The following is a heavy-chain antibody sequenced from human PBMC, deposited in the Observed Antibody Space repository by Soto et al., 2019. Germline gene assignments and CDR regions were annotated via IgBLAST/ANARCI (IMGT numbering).Heavy chain of an antibody. CDR3: AADRDYDFWSGLIRDPPWNLDY. V-gene: IGHV1-58*01. Sequence: SVKVSCKASGFTFSSSAVQWVRQARGQHLEWIGWIVVGSGDTNYAQKFQERVTITRDMSTSTTYMDLSSLTSEDTAVYYCAADRDYDFWSGLIRDPPWNLDYWGQGTLVTVSS. CDR2: IVVGSGDT. CDR1: GFTFSSSA. D-gene: IGHD3-3*01. J-gene: IGHJ4*02.